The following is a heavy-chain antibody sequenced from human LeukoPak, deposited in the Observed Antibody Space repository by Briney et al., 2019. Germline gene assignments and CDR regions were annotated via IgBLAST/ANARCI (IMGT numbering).Heavy chain of an antibody. CDR1: GGSISSYY. CDR2: IYHSGST. D-gene: IGHD6-19*01. CDR3: ARGTVAGMGVNWFDP. V-gene: IGHV4-59*08. J-gene: IGHJ5*02. Sequence: SETLSLTCTVSGGSISSYYWSWIRQPPGKGLEWIGYIYHSGSTNYNPSLKSRVTISVDTSKNQFSLKLSSVTAADTAVYYCARGTVAGMGVNWFDPWGQGTLVTVSS.